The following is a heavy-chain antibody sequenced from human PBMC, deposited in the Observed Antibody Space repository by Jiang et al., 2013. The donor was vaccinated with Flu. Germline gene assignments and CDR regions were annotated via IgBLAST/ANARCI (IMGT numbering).Heavy chain of an antibody. Sequence: VQLVESGAEVKKPGASVEVSCKASGYTFTSYYMHWVRQAPGQGLEWMGIINPSGGSTSYAQKFQGRVTMTRDTSTSTVYMELSSLRSEDTAVYYCARASTVTTFEAYYYGMDVWGQGTTVTVSS. J-gene: IGHJ6*02. CDR2: INPSGGST. CDR3: ARASTVTTFEAYYYGMDV. D-gene: IGHD4-17*01. CDR1: GYTFTSYY. V-gene: IGHV1-46*03.